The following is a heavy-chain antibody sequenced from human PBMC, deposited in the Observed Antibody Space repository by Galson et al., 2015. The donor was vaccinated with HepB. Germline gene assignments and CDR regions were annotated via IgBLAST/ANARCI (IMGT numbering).Heavy chain of an antibody. Sequence: SVKVSCKASGYTFSSYSITWVRQAPGQGLEWMGRISAYNGYTNYAQKFQGRVTMTTDASTSTAYMEVRSLRSDDTVVYYCARGGYVVMVGATENNWFDPWGQGTLVTVFS. D-gene: IGHD2-15*01. CDR2: ISAYNGYT. CDR3: ARGGYVVMVGATENNWFDP. V-gene: IGHV1-18*01. J-gene: IGHJ5*02. CDR1: GYTFSSYS.